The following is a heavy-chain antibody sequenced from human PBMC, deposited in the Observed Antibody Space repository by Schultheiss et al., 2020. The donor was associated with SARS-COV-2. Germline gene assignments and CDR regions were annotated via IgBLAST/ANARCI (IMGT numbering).Heavy chain of an antibody. CDR1: GGTFSSYA. CDR2: ISAYNGNT. V-gene: IGHV1-18*01. CDR3: ARGSHWQWAEYGMDV. J-gene: IGHJ6*02. D-gene: IGHD6-19*01. Sequence: ASVKVSCKASGGTFSSYAISWVRQAPGQGLEWMGWISAYNGNTNYAQKLQGRVTMTTDTSTSTAYMELRSLRSDDTAVYYCARGSHWQWAEYGMDVWGQGTTVTVSS.